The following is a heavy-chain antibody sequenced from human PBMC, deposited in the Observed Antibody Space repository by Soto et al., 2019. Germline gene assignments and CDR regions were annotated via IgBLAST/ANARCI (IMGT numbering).Heavy chain of an antibody. Sequence: QLQLQESGPGLVKPSETLSLTCTVSGGSISSSSYYWGWIRQPPGKGLEWIGSIYYSGSTCYNTSLKSRVTISVDTAKNQYSLKLSSVTAADAAVYYCATQKGVDIVANFDYWGQGTLVTVSS. CDR1: GGSISSSSYY. V-gene: IGHV4-39*01. D-gene: IGHD5-12*01. J-gene: IGHJ4*02. CDR2: IYYSGST. CDR3: ATQKGVDIVANFDY.